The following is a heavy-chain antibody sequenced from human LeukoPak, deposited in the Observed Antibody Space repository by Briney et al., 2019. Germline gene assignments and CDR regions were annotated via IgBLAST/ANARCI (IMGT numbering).Heavy chain of an antibody. J-gene: IGHJ6*02. D-gene: IGHD6-6*01. Sequence: SETLSLTCAVYGGSFSGYYWSWIRQHPGKGLEWIGYIYYSGSTYYNPSLKSRVTISVDTSKSQFSLKLSSVSAADTAVYYCARDRQLVTYYYYGMDVWGQGTTVTVSS. CDR3: ARDRQLVTYYYYGMDV. V-gene: IGHV4-31*11. CDR1: GGSFSGYY. CDR2: IYYSGST.